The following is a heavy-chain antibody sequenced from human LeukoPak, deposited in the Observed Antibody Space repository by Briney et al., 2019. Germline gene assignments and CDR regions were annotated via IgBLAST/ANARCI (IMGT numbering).Heavy chain of an antibody. D-gene: IGHD6-13*01. CDR1: GFTLADYS. J-gene: IGHJ3*02. V-gene: IGHV4-34*08. CDR2: IDHSGSS. CDR3: AGRMTWYGGDAFDI. Sequence: GSLRLSCVASGFTLADYSMSWIRQAPGKGLEWIGEIDHSGSSNYNMSLKSRVTISLDTSKNQFSLKVNSVTAADTAVYYCAGRMTWYGGDAFDIWGQGTMVTVSS.